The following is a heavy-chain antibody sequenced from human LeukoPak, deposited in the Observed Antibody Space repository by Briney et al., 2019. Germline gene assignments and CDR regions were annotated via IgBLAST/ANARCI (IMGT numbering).Heavy chain of an antibody. D-gene: IGHD3-10*01. CDR2: ISAYNGNT. Sequence: ASVKVSCKASGYTFTSYGISWVRQAPGQGLEWMGWISAYNGNTTYEQKVQGRVTMTTDTSTSTAYMELRSLRSDDTAVYYCARDQSETSSGSGITLFDYWGQGTLVTVSS. CDR3: ARDQSETSSGSGITLFDY. CDR1: GYTFTSYG. J-gene: IGHJ4*02. V-gene: IGHV1-18*01.